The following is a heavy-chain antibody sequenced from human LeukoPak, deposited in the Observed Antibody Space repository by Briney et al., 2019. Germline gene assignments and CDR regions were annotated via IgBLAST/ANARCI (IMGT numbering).Heavy chain of an antibody. J-gene: IGHJ4*02. V-gene: IGHV3-30*04. D-gene: IGHD3-3*01. CDR1: GFTFNDYA. CDR2: ISHDGNNE. Sequence: GGSLRLSCAASGFTFNDYALHWVRQAPGKGLEWVAVISHDGNNEHYAQSVKGRFTISRDTSQNTLDLHMSSLRAEHTAVYYCAREVITIFEVVLLWYFEYWGQGTLVTVSS. CDR3: AREVITIFEVVLLWYFEY.